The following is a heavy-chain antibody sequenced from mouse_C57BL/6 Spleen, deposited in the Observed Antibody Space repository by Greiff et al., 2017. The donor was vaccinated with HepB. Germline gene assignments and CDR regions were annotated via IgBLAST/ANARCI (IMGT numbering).Heavy chain of an antibody. CDR1: GFNIKDDY. Sequence: VQLKQSGAELVRPGASVKLSCTASGFNIKDDYMHWVKQRPEQGLEWIGWIDPENGDTEYASKFQGKATITADISSNTAYLQLSSLTSEDTAVYYCTTPSGWFAYWGQGTLVTVSA. CDR2: IDPENGDT. CDR3: TTPSGWFAY. V-gene: IGHV14-4*01. J-gene: IGHJ3*01. D-gene: IGHD3-1*01.